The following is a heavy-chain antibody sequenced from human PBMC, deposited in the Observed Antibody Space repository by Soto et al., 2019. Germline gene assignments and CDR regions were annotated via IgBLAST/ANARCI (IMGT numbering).Heavy chain of an antibody. Sequence: GGSLRLSCAASGFTFSSYAMSWVRQAPGKGLEWVSAISGSGGSTYYADSVKGRFTISRDNSKNTLYLQMNSLRAEDTAVYYCAKITHIEYYDILTGYYSFLDYWGQGTLVTVSS. CDR2: ISGSGGST. J-gene: IGHJ4*02. V-gene: IGHV3-23*01. D-gene: IGHD3-9*01. CDR1: GFTFSSYA. CDR3: AKITHIEYYDILTGYYSFLDY.